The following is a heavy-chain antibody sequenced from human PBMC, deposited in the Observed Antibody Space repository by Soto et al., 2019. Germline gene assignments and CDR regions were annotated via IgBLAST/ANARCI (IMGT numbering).Heavy chain of an antibody. Sequence: QVQLQESGPGLVKPSQTLSLTCTVSGGSISSGGYYWSWIRQHPGKGLEWIGYIYYSGSTYYNPSLKRRVTIAVDPSKDPFALKLSSVTAADTAVYYCARGGDIYGSGSYYSGMDVWGQGTTVTVSS. CDR2: IYYSGST. D-gene: IGHD3-10*01. J-gene: IGHJ6*02. CDR1: GGSISSGGYY. V-gene: IGHV4-31*03. CDR3: ARGGDIYGSGSYYSGMDV.